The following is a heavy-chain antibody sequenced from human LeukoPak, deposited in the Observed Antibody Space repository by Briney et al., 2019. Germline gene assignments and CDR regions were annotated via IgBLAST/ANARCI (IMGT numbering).Heavy chain of an antibody. V-gene: IGHV3-11*04. CDR3: VRANYGFDY. CDR1: GFTFSDYY. Sequence: GGSLRLSCAASGFTFSDYYMGWIRQAPGKGLEWISYITGSGSTIDYADSVKGRFTISRDNAKNSLYLQMNSLRAEDTAVYYCVRANYGFDYWGQGTLVTVSS. J-gene: IGHJ4*02. CDR2: ITGSGSTI. D-gene: IGHD3-10*01.